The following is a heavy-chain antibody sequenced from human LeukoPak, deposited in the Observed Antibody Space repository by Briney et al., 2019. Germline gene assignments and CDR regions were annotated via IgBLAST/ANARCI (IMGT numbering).Heavy chain of an antibody. CDR3: ASQKVLRFLEWLQTGAYYYYMDV. D-gene: IGHD3-3*01. J-gene: IGHJ6*03. CDR2: ISSSSSYI. Sequence: GASLTLSCAASGFTFSSYSMHWVRQAPGKGLEWVSSISSSSSYIYYADSVQGRFTISRDNAKNSLYLQMNSLRGEDTAVYYCASQKVLRFLEWLQTGAYYYYMDVWGKGTTVTVSS. V-gene: IGHV3-21*01. CDR1: GFTFSSYS.